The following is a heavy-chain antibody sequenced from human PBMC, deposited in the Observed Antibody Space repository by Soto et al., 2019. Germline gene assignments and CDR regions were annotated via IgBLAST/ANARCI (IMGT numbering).Heavy chain of an antibody. CDR3: AKGGGYSYGYNGYYYGMDV. Sequence: EVQLLESGGGLVQPGGSLRLSCAASGFTFSSYAMSWVRQAPGKGLEWVSAISGSGGSTYYADSVKGRFTISRDNSKNTLYLQINSLRAEDTAVYYCAKGGGYSYGYNGYYYGMDVWGQGTTVTVSS. V-gene: IGHV3-23*01. D-gene: IGHD5-18*01. CDR1: GFTFSSYA. J-gene: IGHJ6*02. CDR2: ISGSGGST.